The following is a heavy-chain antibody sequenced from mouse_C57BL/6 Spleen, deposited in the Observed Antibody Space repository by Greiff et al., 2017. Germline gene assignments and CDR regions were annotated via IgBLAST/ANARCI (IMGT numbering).Heavy chain of an antibody. CDR2: ISYDGSN. J-gene: IGHJ2*01. CDR3: ARERIIRFTPLLDY. CDR1: GYSITSGYY. D-gene: IGHD1-1*01. V-gene: IGHV3-6*01. Sequence: ESGPGLVKPSQSLSLTCSVTGYSITSGYYWNWIRQFPGNKLEWMGYISYDGSNNYNPSLKNRISITRDTSKNQFFLKLNSVTTEDTATYYCARERIIRFTPLLDYGAQATTPTVSS.